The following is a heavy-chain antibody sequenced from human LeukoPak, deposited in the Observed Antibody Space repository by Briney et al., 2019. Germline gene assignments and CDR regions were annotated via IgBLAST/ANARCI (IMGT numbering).Heavy chain of an antibody. V-gene: IGHV1-2*02. CDR1: GYTFTGCY. J-gene: IGHJ4*02. CDR2: INPNSGGT. D-gene: IGHD3-3*01. Sequence: ASVKVSCKASGYTFTGCYMHWVRQAPGQGLEWMGWINPNSGGTNYAQKFQGRVTMTRDTSISTAYMELSRLRSDDTAVYYCARDLNDFWSGYHYWGQGTLVTVSS. CDR3: ARDLNDFWSGYHY.